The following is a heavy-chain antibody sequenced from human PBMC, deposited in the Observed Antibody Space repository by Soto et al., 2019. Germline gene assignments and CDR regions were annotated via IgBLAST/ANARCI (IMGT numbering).Heavy chain of an antibody. CDR1: GFTFSSYG. Sequence: GGSLRLSCAASGFTFSSYGMHWVRQAPGKGLEWVAVIWYDGSNKYYADSVKGRFTISRDNSKNSLYLQMNSLRDEDTAVYYCASWPDAADYWGQGTLVTVSS. J-gene: IGHJ4*02. CDR2: IWYDGSNK. D-gene: IGHD6-25*01. V-gene: IGHV3-33*01. CDR3: ASWPDAADY.